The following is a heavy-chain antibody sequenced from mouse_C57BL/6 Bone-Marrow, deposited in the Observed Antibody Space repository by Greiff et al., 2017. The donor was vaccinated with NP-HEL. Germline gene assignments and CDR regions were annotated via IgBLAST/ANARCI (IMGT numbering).Heavy chain of an antibody. CDR3: GANFDY. CDR2: IYPGSGNT. J-gene: IGHJ2*01. Sequence: QVQLQQPGAELVKPGASVKISCKASGYSFTSYYIHWVKQRPGQGLEWIGWIYPGSGNTKYNEKFKGKATLTADTASSTAYMQLSSLTSEGSAVYYCGANFDYWGQGTTLTVSS. V-gene: IGHV1-66*01. CDR1: GYSFTSYY.